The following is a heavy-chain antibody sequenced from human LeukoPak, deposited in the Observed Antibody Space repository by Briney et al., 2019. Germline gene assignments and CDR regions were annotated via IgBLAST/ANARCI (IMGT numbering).Heavy chain of an antibody. CDR2: INTNSGDT. J-gene: IGHJ6*03. CDR3: ARMMYARRYYMDV. V-gene: IGHV1-2*02. CDR1: GYTFTSYY. Sequence: ASVKVSCKASGYTFTSYYMHWVRQAPGQGLEWMGWINTNSGDTNYAQKFQGRVTMTRDTSISTAYMELSRLRFDDTAVYYCARMMYARRYYMDVWGEGTTVTVSS. D-gene: IGHD2-8*01.